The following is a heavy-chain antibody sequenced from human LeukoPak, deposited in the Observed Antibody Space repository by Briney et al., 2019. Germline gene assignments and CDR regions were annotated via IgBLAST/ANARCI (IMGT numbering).Heavy chain of an antibody. Sequence: GGSLRLACAASGFSFSNYGMHWVRQAPGMGLEWVAVLSFNGVNAYYADSVRGRFTVSRENSRNYLQMNSLRAEDTAVYFCAKDRVGPGSYNYIMDVWGQGTTVTVSS. D-gene: IGHD5-24*01. CDR2: LSFNGVNA. CDR3: AKDRVGPGSYNYIMDV. V-gene: IGHV3-30*18. J-gene: IGHJ6*02. CDR1: GFSFSNYG.